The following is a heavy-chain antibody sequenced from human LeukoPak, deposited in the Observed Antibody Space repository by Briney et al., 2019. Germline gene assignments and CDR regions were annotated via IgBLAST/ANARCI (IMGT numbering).Heavy chain of an antibody. CDR2: IYYSGST. CDR3: ARARGKSSGWYYFDY. Sequence: PSETLSLTCTVSGGSISSYYWSWIRQPPGKGLEWIGYIYYSGSTNYNPSLKSRVTISVDTSKNQFSLKLSSVTAADTAVYYCARARGKSSGWYYFDYWGQGTLVTVSS. J-gene: IGHJ4*02. D-gene: IGHD6-19*01. V-gene: IGHV4-59*01. CDR1: GGSISSYY.